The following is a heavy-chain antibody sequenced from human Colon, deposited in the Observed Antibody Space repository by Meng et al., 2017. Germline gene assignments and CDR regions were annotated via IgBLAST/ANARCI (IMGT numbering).Heavy chain of an antibody. Sequence: QVQLQQWDAGLLKPSETLSLTCAVYGGSFSGYYWSWIRQPPGKGLEWIGEINHSGSTNYNPSLKSRVTISVDTSKNQFSLKLSSVTAADTAVYYCARARITIFGVVSTFDYWGQGTLVTVSS. V-gene: IGHV4-34*01. CDR1: GGSFSGYY. J-gene: IGHJ4*02. CDR3: ARARITIFGVVSTFDY. D-gene: IGHD3-3*01. CDR2: INHSGST.